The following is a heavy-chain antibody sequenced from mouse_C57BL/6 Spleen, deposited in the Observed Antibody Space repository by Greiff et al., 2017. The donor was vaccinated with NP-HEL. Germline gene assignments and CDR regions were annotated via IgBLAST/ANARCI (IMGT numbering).Heavy chain of an antibody. Sequence: EVKLMESGEGLVKPGGSLKLSCAASGFTFSSYAMSWVRQTPEKRLEWVAYISSGGDYIYYADTVKGRFTISRDNARNTLYLQMSSLKSEDTAMYYCTRDDYGSSDWYFDVWGTGTTVTVSS. CDR2: ISSGGDYI. CDR3: TRDDYGSSDWYFDV. D-gene: IGHD1-1*01. J-gene: IGHJ1*03. CDR1: GFTFSSYA. V-gene: IGHV5-9-1*02.